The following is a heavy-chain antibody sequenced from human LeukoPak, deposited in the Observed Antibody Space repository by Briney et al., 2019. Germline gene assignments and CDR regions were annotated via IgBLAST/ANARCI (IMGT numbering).Heavy chain of an antibody. CDR1: GFTVSSSE. CDR3: FGESNGYPFDI. J-gene: IGHJ3*02. CDR2: IGGGST. D-gene: IGHD3-3*01. Sequence: QCGGPRRPSAAASGFTVSSSEMSWVRPARGKGLEWVSFIGGGSTYYADAREGRCTISRENAKNSLYLQMKSLRGGDTAVYYCFGESNGYPFDICRQATITTVSA. V-gene: IGHV3-38-3*01.